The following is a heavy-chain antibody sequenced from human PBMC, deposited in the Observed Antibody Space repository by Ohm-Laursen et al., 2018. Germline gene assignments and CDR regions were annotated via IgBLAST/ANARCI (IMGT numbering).Heavy chain of an antibody. Sequence: ETLSLTCAASGFTFDDYAMHWVRQAPGKGLEWVSLISWDGGSTYYADSVKGRFTISRDNSKNSLYLQMNSLRAEDTALYYCASSVVIADAFDIWGQGTMVTVSS. V-gene: IGHV3-43D*04. J-gene: IGHJ3*02. CDR1: GFTFDDYA. CDR3: ASSVVIADAFDI. D-gene: IGHD4-23*01. CDR2: ISWDGGST.